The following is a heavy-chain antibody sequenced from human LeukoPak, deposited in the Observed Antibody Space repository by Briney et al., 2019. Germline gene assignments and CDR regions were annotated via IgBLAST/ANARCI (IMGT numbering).Heavy chain of an antibody. CDR1: GFTFDDYG. V-gene: IGHV3-20*01. CDR2: INWNGGST. J-gene: IGHJ6*02. D-gene: IGHD3-10*01. Sequence: GGSLRLSRAASGFTFDDYGMSWARQAPGKGLEWVSGINWNGGSTGYADSVKGRFTISRDNAKNSLYLQMNSLRAEDTALYHCARDGSGSYYLSYYGMDVWGQGTTVTVSS. CDR3: ARDGSGSYYLSYYGMDV.